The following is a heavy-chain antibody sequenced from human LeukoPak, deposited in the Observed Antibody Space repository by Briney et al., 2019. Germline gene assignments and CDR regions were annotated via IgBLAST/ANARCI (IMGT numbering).Heavy chain of an antibody. Sequence: GGSLRLSCAASGFTFSSYAMSWVRQAPGKGLEWVSAISGSGGSTYYADSVKGRFTISRDNSKNTLYLQMNSLRAEDTAVYYCAKEPPFGYSSSWYSDYWGQGTLVTVSS. D-gene: IGHD6-13*01. CDR1: GFTFSSYA. CDR3: AKEPPFGYSSSWYSDY. J-gene: IGHJ4*02. V-gene: IGHV3-23*01. CDR2: ISGSGGST.